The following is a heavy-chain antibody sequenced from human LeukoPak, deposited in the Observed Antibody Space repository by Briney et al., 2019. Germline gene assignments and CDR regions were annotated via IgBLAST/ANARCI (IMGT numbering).Heavy chain of an antibody. CDR2: IRYDGSNK. D-gene: IGHD2-15*01. CDR3: AKNGDRGAYCSGGSCYPYYYYYMDV. J-gene: IGHJ6*03. CDR1: GFTFSSYG. Sequence: GGSLRLSCAASGFTFSSYGMYWVRQAPGKGLEWVAFIRYDGSNKYYADSVKGRFTISRDNSKNTLYLQMNSLRAEDTAVYYCAKNGDRGAYCSGGSCYPYYYYYMDVWGKGTTVAISS. V-gene: IGHV3-30*02.